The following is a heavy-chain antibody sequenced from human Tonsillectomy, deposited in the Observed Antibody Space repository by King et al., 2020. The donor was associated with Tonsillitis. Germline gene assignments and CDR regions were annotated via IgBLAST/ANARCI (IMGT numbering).Heavy chain of an antibody. J-gene: IGHJ4*02. D-gene: IGHD4-17*01. CDR1: GFTFTGYS. V-gene: IGHV3-21*01. Sequence: VQLVQSGGGLVKPGGSLRLSCAASGFTFTGYSMNWVRQAPGKGLEWVSSISPTGGFKYCADSLKGRFTISRDNAKKSLYLQMNSLRVEDTALYYCARVRSGYGDYGPFDNWGQGTLVTVSS. CDR3: ARVRSGYGDYGPFDN. CDR2: ISPTGGFK.